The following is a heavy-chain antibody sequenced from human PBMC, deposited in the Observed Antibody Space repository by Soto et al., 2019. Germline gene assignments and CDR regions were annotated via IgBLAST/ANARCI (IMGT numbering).Heavy chain of an antibody. Sequence: GGSLRLSCAASGFTFSSYAMHWVRQAPGKGLEFVSAISSNGGSTYYANSVKGRFTISRDNSKNTLYLQMGSLRAEDMAVYYCARGSRAIFGVVIIRDYYFDYWGQRTLVTVS. J-gene: IGHJ4*02. D-gene: IGHD3-3*01. CDR3: ARGSRAIFGVVIIRDYYFDY. V-gene: IGHV3-64*01. CDR2: ISSNGGST. CDR1: GFTFSSYA.